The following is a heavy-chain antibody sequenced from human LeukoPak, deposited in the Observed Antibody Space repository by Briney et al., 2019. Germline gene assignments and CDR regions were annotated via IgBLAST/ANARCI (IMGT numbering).Heavy chain of an antibody. J-gene: IGHJ4*02. CDR2: ISGSGGST. CDR3: AKENYDSSGYYLGVDY. Sequence: PGGSLRLSCAASGFTFSSYGMSWVRQAPGKGLEWVSAISGSGGSTYYADSVKGRFTISRDNSKNTLYLQMNSLRAEDTAVYYCAKENYDSSGYYLGVDYWGQGTLVTVSS. D-gene: IGHD3-22*01. V-gene: IGHV3-23*01. CDR1: GFTFSSYG.